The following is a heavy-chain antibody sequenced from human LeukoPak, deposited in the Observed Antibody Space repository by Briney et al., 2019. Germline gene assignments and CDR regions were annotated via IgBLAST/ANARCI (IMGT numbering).Heavy chain of an antibody. CDR1: GFTVSSNY. CDR3: ARGPTVTALYYYYMDV. J-gene: IGHJ6*03. CDR2: IYSGGST. V-gene: IGHV3-53*01. D-gene: IGHD4-11*01. Sequence: PGGSLRLSCAASGFTVSSNYMSWVRQAPGKGLEWVSVIYSGGSTYYADSVKGRFTISRDNSKNTLYLQMNSLRAEDTAVYYCARGPTVTALYYYYMDVWGKGTTVTVSS.